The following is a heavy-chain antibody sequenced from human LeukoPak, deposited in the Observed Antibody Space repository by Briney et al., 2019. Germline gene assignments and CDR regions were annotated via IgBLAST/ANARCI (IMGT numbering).Heavy chain of an antibody. D-gene: IGHD3-10*01. CDR3: ARDRYGSGGAYYFDY. V-gene: IGHV1-2*02. J-gene: IGHJ4*02. CDR2: INPNSGGT. Sequence: ASVKVSCKASGYTFTGYYMHWVRQAPGQGLEWMGWINPNSGGTNYAQKFQGRVTMTRDTSISTAYMELSRLRSDDTAVYYCARDRYGSGGAYYFDYWGQGSLVTVSS. CDR1: GYTFTGYY.